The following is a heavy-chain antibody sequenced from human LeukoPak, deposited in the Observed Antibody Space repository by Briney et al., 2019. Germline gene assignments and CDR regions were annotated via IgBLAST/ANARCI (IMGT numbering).Heavy chain of an antibody. CDR2: INTNTGNP. J-gene: IGHJ3*02. CDR3: ARDRGQLLWFGELFHDAFDI. CDR1: GYTFTSYA. Sequence: GASVKVSCKASGYTFTSYAMNWVRQAPGQGLEWMGWINTNTGNPTYAQGFTGRFVFSLDTSVSTAYLQISSLKAEDTAVYYCARDRGQLLWFGELFHDAFDIWGQGTMVTVSS. V-gene: IGHV7-4-1*02. D-gene: IGHD3-10*01.